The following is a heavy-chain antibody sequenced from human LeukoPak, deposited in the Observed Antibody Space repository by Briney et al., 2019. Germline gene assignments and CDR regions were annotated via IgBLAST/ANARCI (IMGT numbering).Heavy chain of an antibody. CDR3: ATRLRFARRAFDY. CDR1: GYTLTELS. J-gene: IGHJ4*02. CDR2: FDPEDGET. Sequence: ASAKVSCKVSGYTLTELSMHWVRQAPGKGLEWMGGFDPEDGETIYAQKFQGRVTMTEDTSTDTAYVELSSLRSEDTAVYYCATRLRFARRAFDYWGQGTLVTVSS. V-gene: IGHV1-24*01. D-gene: IGHD3-3*01.